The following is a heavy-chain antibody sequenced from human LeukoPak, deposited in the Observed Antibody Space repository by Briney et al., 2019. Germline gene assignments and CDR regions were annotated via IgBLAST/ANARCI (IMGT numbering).Heavy chain of an antibody. D-gene: IGHD3-3*01. CDR3: VRIYYGPDY. V-gene: IGHV1-2*02. Sequence: ASVKVSRKASGYTFTGYYMHWVRQAPGQGLEWMGWINPNNGVTSYAQRFQGRVTMTGDTSISTSYMELSNLRSDDTAIYYCVRIYYGPDYWGQGTLVTVSS. J-gene: IGHJ4*02. CDR1: GYTFTGYY. CDR2: INPNNGVT.